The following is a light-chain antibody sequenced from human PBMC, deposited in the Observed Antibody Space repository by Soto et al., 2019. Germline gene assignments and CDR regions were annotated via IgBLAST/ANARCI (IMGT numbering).Light chain of an antibody. CDR3: EAWDDSLKGPV. J-gene: IGLJ2*01. CDR2: YDD. V-gene: IGLV1-36*01. Sequence: QSVLTQPPSVSEAPRQRVTISCSGSRSNIGNNGVNWYQQLPGKAPKLLIYYDDLLPSGVSDRFSGSKSGTSASLAISGLQSEDEGDYYCEAWDDSLKGPVFGGGTKLTVL. CDR1: RSNIGNNG.